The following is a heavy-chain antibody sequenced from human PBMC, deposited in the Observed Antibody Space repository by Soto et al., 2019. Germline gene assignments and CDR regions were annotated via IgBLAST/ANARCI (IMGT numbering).Heavy chain of an antibody. CDR2: ISASGGST. Sequence: GGSLRLSCAASGFTFSTYAMTWVRQAPGKGLEWVSAISASGGSTYYADSVKGRFTISRDNSKNTLYLQMNSLRAEDTAVYYCARAYGGNPALFDPWGQGTLVTVSS. CDR1: GFTFSTYA. J-gene: IGHJ5*02. D-gene: IGHD4-17*01. CDR3: ARAYGGNPALFDP. V-gene: IGHV3-23*01.